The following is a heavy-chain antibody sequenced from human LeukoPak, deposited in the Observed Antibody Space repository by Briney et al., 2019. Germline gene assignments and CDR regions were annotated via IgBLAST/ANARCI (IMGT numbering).Heavy chain of an antibody. D-gene: IGHD4-17*01. J-gene: IGHJ4*02. V-gene: IGHV4-39*01. CDR3: ARQMNTVTADY. CDR1: GGSISSSSYF. CDR2: IFYSGST. Sequence: PSETLSLTSTVSGGSISSSSYFWGWIRQPPGKGLEWIGSIFYSGSTYYNPSLNSRVTISIDTSKNQFSLRLSSVTAADTAVYYCARQMNTVTADYWGQGTLVTVSS.